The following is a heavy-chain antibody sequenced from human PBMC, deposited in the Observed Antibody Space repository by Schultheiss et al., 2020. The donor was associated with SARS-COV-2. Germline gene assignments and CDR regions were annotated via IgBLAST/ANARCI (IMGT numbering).Heavy chain of an antibody. CDR1: GGSISSGGYY. Sequence: SETLSLTCTVSGGSISSGGYYWSWIRQPPGKGLEWIGYIYNSGSTYYNPSLKSRVTISVDRSKNQFSLKLSSVTAADTAVYYCARGDFYTDYWGQGTLVTVSS. J-gene: IGHJ4*02. D-gene: IGHD3-16*01. CDR3: ARGDFYTDY. V-gene: IGHV4-30-2*01. CDR2: IYNSGST.